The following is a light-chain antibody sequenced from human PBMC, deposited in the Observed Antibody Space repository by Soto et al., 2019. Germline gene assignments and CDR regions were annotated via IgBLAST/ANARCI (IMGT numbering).Light chain of an antibody. CDR2: DAS. J-gene: IGKJ1*01. CDR3: HQYDNLPWT. V-gene: IGKV1-33*01. CDR1: QDIHNF. Sequence: DSQMTQSPSSLSASVGDRVTITCQASQDIHNFLNWYQQKPGKAPKLLIYDASNLQTGGPSRFSGSVSDTDFTFTIGSLQPEDTGTYYCHQYDNLPWTFGHGTKVEMK.